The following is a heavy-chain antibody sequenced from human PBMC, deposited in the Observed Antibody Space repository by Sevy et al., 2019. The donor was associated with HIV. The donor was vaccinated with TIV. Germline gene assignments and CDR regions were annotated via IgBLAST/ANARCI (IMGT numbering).Heavy chain of an antibody. V-gene: IGHV3-21*01. J-gene: IGHJ4*02. CDR2: INSGSRYI. D-gene: IGHD6-13*01. CDR1: GFTFSTYS. CDR3: ATEKEQQLVDY. Sequence: GGSLRLSCAASGFTFSTYSMNWVRQAPGKGLEWVSSINSGSRYIYYADSVKGRFTVSRDDAKNSLHLQMNSLRAEDTAVYYCATEKEQQLVDYWGQRTLVTVSS.